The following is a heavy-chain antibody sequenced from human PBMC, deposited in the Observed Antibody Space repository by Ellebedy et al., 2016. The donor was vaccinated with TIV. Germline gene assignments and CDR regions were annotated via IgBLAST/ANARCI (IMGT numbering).Heavy chain of an antibody. V-gene: IGHV4-39*01. D-gene: IGHD3-10*01. CDR3: ARWFGELLYVRWFDP. Sequence: SETLSLTCTVSGGSISRSSSYWGWIRQPPGKGLEWIGSIYHTGSTDYNPSLKSRVSISADTSKNPFSLRRSSVTAADTAVYYCARWFGELLYVRWFDPWGQGTLVTVSS. CDR2: IYHTGST. CDR1: GGSISRSSSY. J-gene: IGHJ5*02.